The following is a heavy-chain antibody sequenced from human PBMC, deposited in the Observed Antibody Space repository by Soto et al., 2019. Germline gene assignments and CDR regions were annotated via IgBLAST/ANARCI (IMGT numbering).Heavy chain of an antibody. CDR2: IYYSGST. CDR3: ARHQDCSSTSCYRLFMYSGYYMDV. V-gene: IGHV4-59*08. Sequence: PSETLSLTCTVSGGSISSYYWSWIRQPPGKGLEWIGYIYYSGSTNYNPSLKSRVTISVDTSKNQFSLKLSSVTAADTAVYYCARHQDCSSTSCYRLFMYSGYYMDVWGKGTTVT. J-gene: IGHJ6*03. CDR1: GGSISSYY. D-gene: IGHD2-2*01.